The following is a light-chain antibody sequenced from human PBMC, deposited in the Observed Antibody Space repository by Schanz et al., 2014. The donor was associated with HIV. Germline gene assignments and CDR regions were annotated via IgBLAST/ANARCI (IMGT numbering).Light chain of an antibody. CDR2: DVT. J-gene: IGLJ2*01. CDR1: SGDVGRYDY. CDR3: SSYTTSSTLV. Sequence: QSALTQPASVSGSPGQSITISCTGTSGDVGRYDYVSWYQQHPGKAPRLLIYDVTYRPSGISNRFSGSKSGYTASLTISGLQADDEADYYCSSYTTSSTLVFGGGTKLTVL. V-gene: IGLV2-14*03.